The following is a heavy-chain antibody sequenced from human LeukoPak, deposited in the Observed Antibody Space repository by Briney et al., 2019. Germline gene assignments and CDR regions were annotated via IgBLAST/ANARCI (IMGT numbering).Heavy chain of an antibody. J-gene: IGHJ4*02. V-gene: IGHV3-23*01. CDR2: ISASGGST. CDR1: GFTFSSSA. D-gene: IGHD3-22*01. Sequence: GGSLRLSCAASGFTFSSSAMSWVRQVPGKGLEWVSGISASGGSTSYADSVRGRLTISRDNSKNTLYVQMNSLRDEDTAVYYCAKVGGSSGYYEYYFDYWGQGTLVTVSS. CDR3: AKVGGSSGYYEYYFDY.